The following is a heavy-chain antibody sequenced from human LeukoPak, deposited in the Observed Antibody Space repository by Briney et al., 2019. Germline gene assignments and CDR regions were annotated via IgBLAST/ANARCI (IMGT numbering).Heavy chain of an antibody. CDR3: EXXXXXXXXXXXXXXY. V-gene: IGHV1-18*01. Sequence: VRQAPGQXLXXMGWISAYNGNTNYAQKLQGRVTMTTDTXTSTXYMELRSLRSDDTAVYYCEXXXXXXXXXXXXXXYWGXGXLXTVSS. CDR2: ISAYNGNT. J-gene: IGHJ4*02.